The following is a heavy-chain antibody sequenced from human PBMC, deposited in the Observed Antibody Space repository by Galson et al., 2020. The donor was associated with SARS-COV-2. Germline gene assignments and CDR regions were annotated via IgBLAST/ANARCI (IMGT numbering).Heavy chain of an antibody. CDR3: ARAGSYGSGSYYNPLNWFDP. J-gene: IGHJ5*02. D-gene: IGHD3-10*01. V-gene: IGHV4-39*01. CDR2: IYYSGST. Sequence: SETLSLTCTVSGGSISSSSYYWGWIRQPPGKGLEWIGSIYYSGSTYYNPSLKSRVTISVDTSKNQFSLKLSSVTAADTAVYYCARAGSYGSGSYYNPLNWFDPWGQGTLVTVSS. CDR1: GGSISSSSYY.